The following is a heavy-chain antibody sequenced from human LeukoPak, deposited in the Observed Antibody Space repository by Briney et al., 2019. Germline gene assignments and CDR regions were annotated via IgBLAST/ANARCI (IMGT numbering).Heavy chain of an antibody. CDR1: GFTFSSYA. J-gene: IGHJ6*03. CDR2: IVSSGDST. V-gene: IGHV3-23*01. CDR3: ARDSSSWTHYYYYMDV. Sequence: PGGSLRLSCAASGFTFSSYAMSWVRQAPGKGLEWVSAIVSSGDSTYYADSVKGRFTISRDNSKNTLYLQMNSLRAEDTAVYYCARDSSSWTHYYYYMDVWGKGTTVTVSS. D-gene: IGHD6-13*01.